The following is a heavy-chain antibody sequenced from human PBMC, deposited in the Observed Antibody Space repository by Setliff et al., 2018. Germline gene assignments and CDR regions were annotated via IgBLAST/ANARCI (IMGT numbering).Heavy chain of an antibody. CDR3: ARMDYYDSSGYYQDAFDI. V-gene: IGHV2-70*11. CDR1: GFSLSTSGMC. D-gene: IGHD3-22*01. Sequence: SGPTLVNPTPTLTLTCTFSGFSLSTSGMCVSWIRQPPGKALEWLARIDWDDDKYYSTSLKTRLTISKDTSKNQVVLTMTNMDPVDTATYYCARMDYYDSSGYYQDAFDIWGQGTMVTVSS. CDR2: IDWDDDK. J-gene: IGHJ3*02.